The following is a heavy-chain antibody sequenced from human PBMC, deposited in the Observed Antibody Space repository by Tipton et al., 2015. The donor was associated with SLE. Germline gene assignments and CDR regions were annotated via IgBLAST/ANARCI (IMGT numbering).Heavy chain of an antibody. V-gene: IGHV1-2*06. CDR2: INPNSGGT. Sequence: QSGPEVKKPGASVKVSCKASGYTFTGYYMHWVRQAPGQGLEWMGRINPNSGGTNYAQTFQGRVTMTRDTSISTAYMELSRLRSDDTAVYYCARGRVTGRGYYFDYWGQGTLVTVSS. D-gene: IGHD7-27*01. J-gene: IGHJ4*02. CDR1: GYTFTGYY. CDR3: ARGRVTGRGYYFDY.